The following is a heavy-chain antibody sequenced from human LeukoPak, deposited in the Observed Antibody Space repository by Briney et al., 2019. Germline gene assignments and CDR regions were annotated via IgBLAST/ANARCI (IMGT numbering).Heavy chain of an antibody. D-gene: IGHD3-22*01. CDR3: STTYYYDSSEGY. V-gene: IGHV3-15*07. CDR1: GFTFSNAW. Sequence: KSGGSLRLSCAASGFTFSNAWMNWVRQAPGKGLEWVGRIKSKTDGGTTDYAAPVKGRFTISRDDPKTTLYLQMNSLKTEDTAVYYCSTTYYYDSSEGYWGQGTLVTVSS. CDR2: IKSKTDGGTT. J-gene: IGHJ4*02.